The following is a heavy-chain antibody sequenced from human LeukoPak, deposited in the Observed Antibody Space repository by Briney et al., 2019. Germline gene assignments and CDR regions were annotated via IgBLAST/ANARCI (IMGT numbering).Heavy chain of an antibody. CDR3: ARSLGYCTNGVCPRYFDY. J-gene: IGHJ4*02. Sequence: SETLSLTCTVSGGSISSYYWRWVRQPAGKGLEWIGRIYTSGSTNYNPSLKSRVIMSVDTSKNQFSLKLSSVTAADTAVYYCARSLGYCTNGVCPRYFDYWGQGTLVTVSS. V-gene: IGHV4-4*07. D-gene: IGHD2-8*01. CDR1: GGSISSYY. CDR2: IYTSGST.